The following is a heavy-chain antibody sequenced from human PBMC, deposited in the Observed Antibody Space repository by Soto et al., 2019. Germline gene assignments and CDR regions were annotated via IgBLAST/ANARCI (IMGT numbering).Heavy chain of an antibody. CDR3: ASSFYNSSGYYPNFDY. V-gene: IGHV4-39*01. D-gene: IGHD3-22*01. Sequence: QLQLQESGPGLVKPSETLSLTCTVSGGSISSSSYYWGWIRQPPGKGLEWIGSIYYSGSTYYNPSPQSRVTIAVDTSKNQFSLKLISVTAADTAVYYCASSFYNSSGYYPNFDYWGQGTLVTVSS. CDR2: IYYSGST. CDR1: GGSISSSSYY. J-gene: IGHJ4*02.